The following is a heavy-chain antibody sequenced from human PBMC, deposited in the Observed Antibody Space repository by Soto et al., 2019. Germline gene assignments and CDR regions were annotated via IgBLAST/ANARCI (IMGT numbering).Heavy chain of an antibody. J-gene: IGHJ6*03. Sequence: EVQLLESGGGLVQPGGSLRLSCAASGFTFSSYAMSWVRQAPGRGLEWVSGISGSGGSTYYADSVKGRFTISRDNSKNTLYLQMNSLRAEDTAVYYCAKETCGSCYYMYVWGKGTTVTVSS. CDR3: AKETCGSCYYMYV. D-gene: IGHD2-15*01. CDR2: ISGSGGST. V-gene: IGHV3-23*01. CDR1: GFTFSSYA.